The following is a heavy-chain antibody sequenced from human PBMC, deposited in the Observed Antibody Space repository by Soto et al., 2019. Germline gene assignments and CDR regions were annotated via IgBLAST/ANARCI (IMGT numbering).Heavy chain of an antibody. CDR2: ISSDSGGV. Sequence: VQLLESGGGLVQPGRSLRLSCTVSGFTFSNYPMTWVRQAPGKGLEWVSAISSDSGGVYYADSVKGRFTISKDNSKNTLYLQMISLGAEDTAFYFCAKNRPYGSGSYYENWGQGTLVTVSS. CDR1: GFTFSNYP. D-gene: IGHD3-10*01. CDR3: AKNRPYGSGSYYEN. J-gene: IGHJ4*02. V-gene: IGHV3-23*01.